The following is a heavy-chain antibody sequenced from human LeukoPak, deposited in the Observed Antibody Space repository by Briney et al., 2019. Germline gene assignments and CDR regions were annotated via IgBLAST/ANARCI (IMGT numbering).Heavy chain of an antibody. CDR2: ISSSGGST. D-gene: IGHD6-19*01. Sequence: GRSLRLSCAASAFTFISYAIHSVRQAPGNGLEYVLAISSSGGSTSYADSVKGRFTISRDNSKNTLYLQMGSLRAEDMAVYYCAGSSGWYGAWFDPWGQGTLVTVSS. J-gene: IGHJ5*02. CDR3: AGSSGWYGAWFDP. V-gene: IGHV3-64*02. CDR1: AFTFISYA.